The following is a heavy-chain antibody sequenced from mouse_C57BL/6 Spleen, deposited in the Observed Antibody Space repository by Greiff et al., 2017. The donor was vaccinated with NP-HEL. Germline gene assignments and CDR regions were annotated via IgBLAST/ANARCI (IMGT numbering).Heavy chain of an antibody. CDR2: IWSGGST. Sequence: QVQLKESGPGLVQPSQSLSITCTVSGFSLTSYGVHWVRQPPGKGLEWLGVIWSGGSTDYNAAFISRLSISKDNSKSQVFFKMNSLQADDTAIYYCAKMANWDTWFAYWGQGTLVTVSA. V-gene: IGHV2-4*01. CDR1: GFSLTSYG. J-gene: IGHJ3*01. CDR3: AKMANWDTWFAY. D-gene: IGHD4-1*01.